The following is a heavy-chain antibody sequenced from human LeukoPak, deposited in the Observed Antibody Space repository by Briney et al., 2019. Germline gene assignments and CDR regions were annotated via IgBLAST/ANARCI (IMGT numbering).Heavy chain of an antibody. CDR3: ARGTYDFWSGYYTDY. V-gene: IGHV4-61*02. CDR2: IYTSGST. CDR1: GGSISSGSYY. D-gene: IGHD3-3*01. J-gene: IGHJ4*02. Sequence: SQTLSLTCTVSGGSISSGSYYWSWIRQPAGKGLEWIGRIYTSGSTNYNPSLKSRVTISVDTSKNQFSLKLSSVTAADTAVYYCARGTYDFWSGYYTDYWGQGTLVTVSS.